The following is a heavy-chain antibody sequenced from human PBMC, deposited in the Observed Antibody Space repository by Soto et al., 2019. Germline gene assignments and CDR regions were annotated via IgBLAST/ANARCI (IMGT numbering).Heavy chain of an antibody. J-gene: IGHJ4*02. V-gene: IGHV3-48*01. CDR1: GFTFSSYS. Sequence: PGGSLRLSCAASGFTFSSYSMNWVRQAPGKGLEWVSYISSSRSSIYYADSVKGRFTISRDNSKNTLYLQMNSLRAEDTAVYYCAKYYVWGSYRYSVPPAYFDYWGQGTLVTVSS. CDR2: ISSSRSSI. CDR3: AKYYVWGSYRYSVPPAYFDY. D-gene: IGHD3-16*02.